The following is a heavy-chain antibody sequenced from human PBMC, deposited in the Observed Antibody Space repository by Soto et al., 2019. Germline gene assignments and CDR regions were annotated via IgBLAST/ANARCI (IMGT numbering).Heavy chain of an antibody. V-gene: IGHV3-23*01. Sequence: EVQLLESGGGLVQPGGSLRLSCAASGFTFSSYAMSWVRQAPGKGLEWVSAISGSGGSTYYADSVKGLFTISRDNSKNTLYLQRDSLRAEDTAVYYCAKASLLWFGELLGAFDYWGQGTLVTVSS. J-gene: IGHJ4*02. CDR2: ISGSGGST. CDR1: GFTFSSYA. CDR3: AKASLLWFGELLGAFDY. D-gene: IGHD3-10*01.